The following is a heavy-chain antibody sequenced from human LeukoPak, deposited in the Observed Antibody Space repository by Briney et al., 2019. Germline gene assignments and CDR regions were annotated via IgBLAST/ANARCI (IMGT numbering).Heavy chain of an antibody. J-gene: IGHJ6*02. CDR1: GYTFTSYG. CDR2: ISTFNDYT. V-gene: IGHV1-18*01. CDR3: ARGDPQGYGMDV. Sequence: GASVKVSCEASGYTFTSYGISWVRQAPGQGLEWMGWISTFNDYTHYAQRFQGRVTMTTDTSASTAYLELRSLTSDDTAVYYCARGDPQGYGMDVWGQGTTVTVSS.